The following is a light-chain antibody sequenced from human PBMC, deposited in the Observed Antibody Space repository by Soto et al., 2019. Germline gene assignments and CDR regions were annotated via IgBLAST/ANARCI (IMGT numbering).Light chain of an antibody. Sequence: EIVLTPSPGTLSLSPGERATLSCRASQRISSSSLAWYQQKSGQSPRLLIYDASNRATGIPDRFSGSVSGTDFTFTISSLEPEDFAVYYCQQRSNWPFTFGPGTKVDIK. V-gene: IGKV3D-20*02. CDR1: QRISSSS. CDR3: QQRSNWPFT. CDR2: DAS. J-gene: IGKJ3*01.